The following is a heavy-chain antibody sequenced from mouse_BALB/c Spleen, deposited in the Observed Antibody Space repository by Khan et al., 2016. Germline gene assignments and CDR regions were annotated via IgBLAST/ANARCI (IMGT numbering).Heavy chain of an antibody. Sequence: EVQLQESGPGLVKPSQSLSLTCTVTGYSITSDYAWNWIRQFPGNKLEWMGYISYSGRTSYNPSLKSRIPITRDTSKNQFFLQLNSVTTEDTATYYCARSLVAARYFDVWGAGTTVTVSS. CDR3: ARSLVAARYFDV. CDR1: GYSITSDYA. D-gene: IGHD1-1*01. CDR2: ISYSGRT. J-gene: IGHJ1*01. V-gene: IGHV3-2*02.